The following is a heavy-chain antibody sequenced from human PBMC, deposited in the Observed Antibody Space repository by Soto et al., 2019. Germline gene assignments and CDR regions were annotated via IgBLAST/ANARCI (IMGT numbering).Heavy chain of an antibody. CDR1: GYTFTAYY. CDR3: ARNMDYYYGPGSGNGHGV. J-gene: IGHJ6*02. Sequence: QVQLVLSGAEVKEPGDSVRVSCEASGYTFTAYYIHWVRQVPGQGLEWMGWINPKFGDTTYAQDFQGRVTMTRDMSISTVYMELSRLTSDDTAIYYCARNMDYYYGPGSGNGHGVWGQGTTVTVFS. CDR2: INPKFGDT. V-gene: IGHV1-2*02. D-gene: IGHD3-10*01.